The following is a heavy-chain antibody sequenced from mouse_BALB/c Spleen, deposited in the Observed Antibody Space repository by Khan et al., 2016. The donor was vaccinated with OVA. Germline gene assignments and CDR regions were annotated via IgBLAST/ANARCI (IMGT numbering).Heavy chain of an antibody. CDR2: IDPANGNT. V-gene: IGHV14-3*02. D-gene: IGHD1-2*01. Sequence: VQLQQSGAYLVKPGASVKLSCTASGFNIKNTYIHWVRQRPELGLAWIGRIDPANGNTKYDPEFQGKATLTADTSSNTAYLQLSSLTSEDTAVYFCTSSFLLYGRDNWGQGTSVTVSS. J-gene: IGHJ4*01. CDR3: TSSFLLYGRDN. CDR1: GFNIKNTY.